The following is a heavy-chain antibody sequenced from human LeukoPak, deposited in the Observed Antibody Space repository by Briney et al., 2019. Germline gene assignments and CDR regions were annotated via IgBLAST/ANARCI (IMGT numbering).Heavy chain of an antibody. CDR3: ARDGLVGGATRFDY. CDR2: ISSSGRTI. J-gene: IGHJ4*02. V-gene: IGHV3-11*01. D-gene: IGHD1-26*01. Sequence: GGSLRLSCAASGFTFSDYYMSWIRKAPGKGLEWVSYISSSGRTIYSADSVKGRFTISRDNAKNSLFLQMNSLGAEDTAVYFCARDGLVGGATRFDYWGQGTLVTVSS. CDR1: GFTFSDYY.